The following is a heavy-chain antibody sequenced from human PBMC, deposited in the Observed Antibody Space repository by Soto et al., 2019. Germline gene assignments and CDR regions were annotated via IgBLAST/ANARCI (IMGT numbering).Heavy chain of an antibody. J-gene: IGHJ4*02. V-gene: IGHV1-46*01. CDR3: ARLYCSGGSCPRGSDY. D-gene: IGHD2-15*01. CDR1: GYTFTSYY. CDR2: INPSAGST. Sequence: QVQLVQSGAEVKKPGASVKVSCKASGYTFTSYYMHWVRQAPGHGLEWRGIINPSAGSTSYAQKFQGRVTMTRDTSTSTVYMELSSLRSEDTAVYYCARLYCSGGSCPRGSDYWGQGTLVTVSS.